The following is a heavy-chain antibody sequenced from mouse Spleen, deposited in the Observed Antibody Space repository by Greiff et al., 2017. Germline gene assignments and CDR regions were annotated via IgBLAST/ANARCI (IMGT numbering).Heavy chain of an antibody. V-gene: IGHV14-3*02. Sequence: VQLKESGAELVKPGASVKLSCTASGFNIKDTYMHWVKQRPEQGLEWIGRIDPANGNTKYDPKFQGKATITADTSSNTAYLQLSSLTSEDTAVYYCARWDYGSSEGFAYWGQGTLVTVSA. CDR3: ARWDYGSSEGFAY. CDR1: GFNIKDTY. CDR2: IDPANGNT. D-gene: IGHD1-1*01. J-gene: IGHJ3*01.